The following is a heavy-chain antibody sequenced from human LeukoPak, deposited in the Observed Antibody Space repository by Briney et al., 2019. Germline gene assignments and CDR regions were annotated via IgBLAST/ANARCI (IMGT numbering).Heavy chain of an antibody. Sequence: GASVKVSCKASGYTFTSYDINWVRQATGQGLEWMGWMNPNSGNTGYAQKFQGRVTITRNTSISTAYMELSRLRSDDTAVYYCARSPKRALYYFDYWGQGTLVTVSS. D-gene: IGHD1-26*01. CDR3: ARSPKRALYYFDY. V-gene: IGHV1-8*03. CDR2: MNPNSGNT. CDR1: GYTFTSYD. J-gene: IGHJ4*02.